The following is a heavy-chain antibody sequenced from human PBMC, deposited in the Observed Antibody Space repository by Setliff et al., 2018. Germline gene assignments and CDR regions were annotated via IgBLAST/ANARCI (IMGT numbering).Heavy chain of an antibody. CDR1: GYNFNSHW. V-gene: IGHV5-51*01. D-gene: IGHD2-2*01. CDR3: TRHEDRNKCTSSSCYRENDAFDV. J-gene: IGHJ3*01. Sequence: GESLKISCATSGYNFNSHWIAWVRQVPGGGLEWMGVIYPGDSDTRYSPSFQGQVTISADKSINTAYLQWSSLKASDTAIYYCTRHEDRNKCTSSSCYRENDAFDVWGQGAMVTVSS. CDR2: IYPGDSDT.